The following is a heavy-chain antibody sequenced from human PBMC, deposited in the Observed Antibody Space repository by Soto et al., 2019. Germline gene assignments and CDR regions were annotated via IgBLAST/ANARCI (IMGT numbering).Heavy chain of an antibody. D-gene: IGHD3-22*01. CDR3: ARSSSGYYLDY. V-gene: IGHV4-61*01. Sequence: SETLSLTCTVSGGSVSSGSYYWSWIRQPPGKGLEWIGYIYYSGSTNYNPSLKSRVTTSVDTSKNQFSLKLSSVTAADTAVYYCARSSSGYYLDYWGQGTLVTVSS. CDR1: GGSVSSGSYY. J-gene: IGHJ4*02. CDR2: IYYSGST.